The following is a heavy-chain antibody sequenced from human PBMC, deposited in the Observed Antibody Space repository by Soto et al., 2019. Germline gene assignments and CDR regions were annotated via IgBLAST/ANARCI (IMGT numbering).Heavy chain of an antibody. V-gene: IGHV3-33*01. J-gene: IGHJ4*02. CDR3: ARAGGTTVTGLWHFDS. Sequence: QVQLEESGGGVVQPERSLRLSCEASGFTFNTYSMHWVRQPPGKGLEWLAAIWYDGTQKYYADSVKGRFIISRDNSKKTLYLEMNSLRAEDTAAYYCARAGGTTVTGLWHFDSWGQGTLVTVSS. CDR2: IWYDGTQK. D-gene: IGHD4-17*01. CDR1: GFTFNTYS.